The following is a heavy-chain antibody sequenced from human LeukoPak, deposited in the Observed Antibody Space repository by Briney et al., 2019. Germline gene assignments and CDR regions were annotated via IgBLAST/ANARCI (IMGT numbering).Heavy chain of an antibody. D-gene: IGHD2-8*01. CDR3: ARGDVRKMYAIR. J-gene: IGHJ4*02. CDR1: GFTFSIYG. CDR2: ISYDGSNK. Sequence: GGTLRLSCAASGFTFSIYGMSWVRQAPGKGLEWVAVISYDGSNKYYADSVKGRFTISRDNSKNTLYLQMNSLRAEDTAVYYCARGDVRKMYAIRWGQGTLVTVSS. V-gene: IGHV3-30*03.